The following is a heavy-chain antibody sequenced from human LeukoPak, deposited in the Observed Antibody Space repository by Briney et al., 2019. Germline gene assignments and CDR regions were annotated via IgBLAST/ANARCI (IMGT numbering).Heavy chain of an antibody. V-gene: IGHV3-11*01. J-gene: IGHJ4*02. Sequence: GGSRRPSCEAPGFPFRAYYMSGIRKAQGKGLGWVASMGSVGGTIYYADSVKGRFTISRNNAKKSLYLQMDSLRAEDTAVYYCARDDGSYYYDSSGQYHALADYWGQGTLVTVSS. CDR3: ARDDGSYYYDSSGQYHALADY. D-gene: IGHD3-22*01. CDR2: MGSVGGTI. CDR1: GFPFRAYY.